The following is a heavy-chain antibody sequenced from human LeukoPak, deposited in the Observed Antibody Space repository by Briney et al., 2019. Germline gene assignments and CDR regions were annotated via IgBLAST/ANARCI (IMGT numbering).Heavy chain of an antibody. D-gene: IGHD5-18*01. Sequence: SVKVSCKASGGTSSSYTISCVRQAPGQGLEWMGRIIPILGIANYAQKFQGRVTITADKSTSTAYMELSSMRSEDTAVYYCARALDTAMVFDYWGQGTLVTVSS. J-gene: IGHJ4*02. V-gene: IGHV1-69*02. CDR2: IIPILGIA. CDR1: GGTSSSYT. CDR3: ARALDTAMVFDY.